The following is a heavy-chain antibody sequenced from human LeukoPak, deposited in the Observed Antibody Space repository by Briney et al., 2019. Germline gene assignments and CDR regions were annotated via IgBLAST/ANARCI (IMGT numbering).Heavy chain of an antibody. Sequence: SETLSLTCTVSGGSITSYYWSWIRQHPGKGLEWVGYIYYSGSTYYNPSLKSRVTISVDTSKNQFSLKLSSVTAADTAVYYCAIISIGDAFDIWGQGTMVTVSS. CDR3: AIISIGDAFDI. J-gene: IGHJ3*02. CDR1: GGSITSYY. V-gene: IGHV4-59*06. D-gene: IGHD3-10*01. CDR2: IYYSGST.